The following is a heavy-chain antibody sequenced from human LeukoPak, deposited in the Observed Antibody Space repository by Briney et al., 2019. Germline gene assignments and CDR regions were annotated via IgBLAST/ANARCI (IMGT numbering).Heavy chain of an antibody. D-gene: IGHD5-18*01. V-gene: IGHV4-39*01. CDR3: ARHLNTAMGHQIVY. CDR1: VGPIHSSNFY. J-gene: IGHJ4*02. Sequence: PSETLSLTCTVSVGPIHSSNFYWGWIRQPPGKGLEWIGSIHYTGSSYYNPSQQSRVTISVDTSKDQVSLKLSSVTAADTAVYYCARHLNTAMGHQIVYWGQGTLVSVSS. CDR2: IHYTGSS.